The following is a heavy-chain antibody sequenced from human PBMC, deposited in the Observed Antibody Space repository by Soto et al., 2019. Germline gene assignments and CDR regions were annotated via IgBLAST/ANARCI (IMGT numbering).Heavy chain of an antibody. D-gene: IGHD2-15*01. CDR2: IYYSGST. CDR1: GGSISSSSYY. J-gene: IGHJ5*02. Sequence: SETLSLTCTVSGGSISSSSYYWGWIRQPPGKGLEWIGSIYYSGSTYYNPSLKSRVTISVDTSKNQFSLKLSSVTAADTAVYYCARHRIVDIVVVVAAPHNWFDPWGQGTLVTVSS. CDR3: ARHRIVDIVVVVAAPHNWFDP. V-gene: IGHV4-39*01.